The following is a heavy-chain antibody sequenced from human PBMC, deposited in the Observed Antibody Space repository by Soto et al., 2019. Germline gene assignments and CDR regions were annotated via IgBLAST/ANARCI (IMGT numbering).Heavy chain of an antibody. V-gene: IGHV3-30*18. D-gene: IGHD1-26*01. CDR2: ISYDGSNK. Sequence: QVQLVESGGGVVQPGRSLRLSCAASGFTFSSYGMHWVRQAPGKGLEWVAVISYDGSNKYYADSVKGRFTISRDNSKNTLYLQMNSMRAEDTAVYYCAKDRGFWFGSRGAEYFQHWGQGTLVTVSS. J-gene: IGHJ1*01. CDR1: GFTFSSYG. CDR3: AKDRGFWFGSRGAEYFQH.